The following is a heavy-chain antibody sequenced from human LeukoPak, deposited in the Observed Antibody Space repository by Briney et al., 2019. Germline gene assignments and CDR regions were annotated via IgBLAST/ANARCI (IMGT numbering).Heavy chain of an antibody. CDR2: IKQDGSEK. J-gene: IGHJ4*02. CDR1: GFTFSSYW. CDR3: ARYYYDSSGSNRYFDY. Sequence: GGSLRLSCAASGFTFSSYWMSWVRQAPGKGLEWVANIKQDGSEKYYVDSVKGRFTISRDNAKNSLYLQMNSLRAEDTAVYYCARYYYDSSGSNRYFDYWGQETLVTVSS. V-gene: IGHV3-7*01. D-gene: IGHD3-22*01.